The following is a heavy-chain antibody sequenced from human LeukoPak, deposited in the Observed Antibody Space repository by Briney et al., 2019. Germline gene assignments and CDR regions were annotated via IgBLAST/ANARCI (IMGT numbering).Heavy chain of an antibody. V-gene: IGHV3-23*01. CDR1: GFTFSSYA. Sequence: PGGSLRLSCAASGFTFSSYAMSWVRQAPGKGLEWVSAISGSGGSTYYADSVKGRFTISRDNSKNTLYLQMNSLRAEDTAVYYCAREAVYYYDSSGPLDYWGQGTLVTVSS. J-gene: IGHJ4*02. CDR2: ISGSGGST. CDR3: AREAVYYYDSSGPLDY. D-gene: IGHD3-22*01.